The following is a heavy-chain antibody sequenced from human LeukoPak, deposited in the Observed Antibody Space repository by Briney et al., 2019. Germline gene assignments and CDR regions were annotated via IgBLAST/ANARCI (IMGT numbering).Heavy chain of an antibody. CDR1: GFTFSSFD. J-gene: IGHJ6*03. D-gene: IGHD1-1*01. CDR2: IGTASDT. V-gene: IGHV3-13*01. Sequence: GGSLRLSCAASGFTFSSFDMHWVRQPTGQGLEWVSTIGTASDTCYPGSVEGRFTPSRDNAKNSLYLQMNSLTAGDTAVYYCARGPPRGKYYYMDVWGKGTTVTVSS. CDR3: ARGPPRGKYYYMDV.